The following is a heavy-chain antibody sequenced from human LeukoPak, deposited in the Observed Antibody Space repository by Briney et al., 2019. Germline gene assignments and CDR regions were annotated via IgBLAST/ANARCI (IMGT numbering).Heavy chain of an antibody. Sequence: GGSLRLSCAASGFTFSGSAMHWVRQSPGKGLEWVGRIRSKANDHATAYAASVRGRFTISRDDSKNTAYLQMNSLKTEDTAVYYCTRRLMTTVNDYWGQGTLVTVSS. J-gene: IGHJ4*02. V-gene: IGHV3-73*01. CDR3: TRRLMTTVNDY. D-gene: IGHD4-17*01. CDR2: IRSKANDHAT. CDR1: GFTFSGSA.